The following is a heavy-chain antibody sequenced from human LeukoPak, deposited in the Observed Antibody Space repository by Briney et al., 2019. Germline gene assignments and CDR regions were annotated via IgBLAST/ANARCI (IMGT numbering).Heavy chain of an antibody. CDR2: ISVSGGST. CDR3: ARDTHYLDSSGYYYPYGMDV. D-gene: IGHD3-22*01. CDR1: GVTFSSYA. V-gene: IGHV3-23*01. Sequence: PGGSLRLSCAASGVTFSSYAMSWVRQAPGKGLEWVSGISVSGGSTYYAGSVKGRFTIYRDHAKNFVYLQMDSLRAEDTAVYYCARDTHYLDSSGYYYPYGMDVWGQGTTVTVSS. J-gene: IGHJ6*02.